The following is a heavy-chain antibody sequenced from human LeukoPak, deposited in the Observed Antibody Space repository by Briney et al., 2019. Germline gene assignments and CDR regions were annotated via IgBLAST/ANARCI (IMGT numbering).Heavy chain of an antibody. CDR2: INTNTGNP. V-gene: IGHV7-4-1*02. J-gene: IGHJ4*02. CDR3: ARVQGYCSTTSCYPHY. CDR1: GYTLTNYA. Sequence: ASVKVSCRASGYTLTNYALNWVRQAPGQGLEWMGWINTNTGNPTYAQGFTGRFVFSLDTSVNTAYLQISSLKAEDTAIYYCARVQGYCSTTSCYPHYWGQGTLVTVSS. D-gene: IGHD2-2*01.